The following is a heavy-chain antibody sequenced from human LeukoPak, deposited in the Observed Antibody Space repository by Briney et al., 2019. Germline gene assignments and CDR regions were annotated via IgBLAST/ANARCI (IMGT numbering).Heavy chain of an antibody. CDR1: AGSITTYY. J-gene: IGHJ4*02. CDR2: FYGSGSI. D-gene: IGHD4-23*01. CDR3: ARQGGLGTPASGSLEAFDY. Sequence: PSETLSLTCTVSAGSITTYYWSWLRQPAGKGLEWIGRFYGSGSIDYNSSLKRRITISLDKSKNQFSLKLTSVTAADTAVYYCARQGGLGTPASGSLEAFDYWGQGTLVTVSS. V-gene: IGHV4-4*07.